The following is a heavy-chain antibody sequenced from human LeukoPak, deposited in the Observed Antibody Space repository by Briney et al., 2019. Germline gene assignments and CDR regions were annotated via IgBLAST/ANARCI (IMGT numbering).Heavy chain of an antibody. J-gene: IGHJ5*02. CDR2: IYPGDSDT. CDR3: ARSQGYCSGGSCLQGDWFDP. CDR1: GYSFTSYW. V-gene: IGHV5-51*01. Sequence: PGESLKISCKGSGYSFTSYWIGWVRQMPGKGLEWMGIIYPGDSDTRYSPSFQGQVTISADKSISTAYLQWGSLKASDAAMYYCARSQGYCSGGSCLQGDWFDPWGQGTLATVSS. D-gene: IGHD2-15*01.